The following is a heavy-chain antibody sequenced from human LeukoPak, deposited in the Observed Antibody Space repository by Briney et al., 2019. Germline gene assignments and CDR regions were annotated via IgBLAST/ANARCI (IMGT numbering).Heavy chain of an antibody. CDR1: GGSFSGYY. V-gene: IGHV4-34*01. CDR2: INQSVST. Sequence: SETLSLTCAVYGGSFSGYYWSWIRQPPGKGLEWIGEINQSVSTNDNPSLKGRVTISVHTSKNQFYLELSSVTAADTGVYDCARRGGKAGTTYYYYYYMDVWGKGPTVTVSS. J-gene: IGHJ6*03. D-gene: IGHD1-1*01. CDR3: ARRGGKAGTTYYYYYYMDV.